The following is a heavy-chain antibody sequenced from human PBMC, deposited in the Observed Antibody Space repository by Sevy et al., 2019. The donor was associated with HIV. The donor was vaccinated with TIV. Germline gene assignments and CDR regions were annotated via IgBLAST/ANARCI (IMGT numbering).Heavy chain of an antibody. CDR3: ARWARGYSGYDSYYFDY. J-gene: IGHJ4*02. V-gene: IGHV1-69*13. CDR2: IIPIFGTA. D-gene: IGHD5-12*01. CDR1: GGTFSSYA. Sequence: ASVKVSCKASGGTFSSYAISWVRQAPGQGLEWMGGIIPIFGTANYAQKFQGRVTITADESTSTAYMELSSLRSEDTAVYYCARWARGYSGYDSYYFDYWGQGTLVTVSS.